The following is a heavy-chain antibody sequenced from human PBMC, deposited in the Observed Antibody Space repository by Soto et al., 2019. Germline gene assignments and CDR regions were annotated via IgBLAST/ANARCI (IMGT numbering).Heavy chain of an antibody. J-gene: IGHJ6*02. V-gene: IGHV3-13*01. D-gene: IGHD3-22*01. Sequence: GGSLRLSCAASGFTFSSYDMHWVRQATGKGLEWVSAIGTAGDTYYPGSVKGRFTISRENAKNSLYLQMNSLRAEDTAVYYCARAVRVESSRNYYYDSSGYYYYYYGMDVWGQGTTVTVSS. CDR2: IGTAGDT. CDR1: GFTFSSYD. CDR3: ARAVRVESSRNYYYDSSGYYYYYYGMDV.